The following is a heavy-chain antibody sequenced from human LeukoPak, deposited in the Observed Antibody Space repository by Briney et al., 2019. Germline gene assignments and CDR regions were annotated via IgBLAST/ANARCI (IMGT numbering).Heavy chain of an antibody. D-gene: IGHD4-23*01. J-gene: IGHJ3*02. CDR2: ISSSSSTI. V-gene: IGHV3-48*02. Sequence: PGGSLRLSCAASGFTFDDYGMSWVRQAPGKGLEWVSYISSSSSTIYYADSVKGRFTISRDNAKNSLYLQMDSLTDEDTAVYYCARDKYGGNSNAFDMWGQGTLVTVSS. CDR1: GFTFDDYG. CDR3: ARDKYGGNSNAFDM.